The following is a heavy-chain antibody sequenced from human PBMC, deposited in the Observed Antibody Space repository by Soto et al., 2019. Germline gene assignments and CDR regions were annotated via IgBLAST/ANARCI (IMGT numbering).Heavy chain of an antibody. Sequence: QVQLVESGVGVVQPGRSLRLSCAASGFTFSSYGMHWVRQAPGKGLEWVAVISYDGSNKYYADSVKGRFTISRDNSKNTLYLQMNSLRDEDTAVYYCAKAPSLVYGSGSYLMYYYYGMDVWGQGTTVTVSS. D-gene: IGHD3-10*01. J-gene: IGHJ6*02. CDR3: AKAPSLVYGSGSYLMYYYYGMDV. V-gene: IGHV3-30*18. CDR1: GFTFSSYG. CDR2: ISYDGSNK.